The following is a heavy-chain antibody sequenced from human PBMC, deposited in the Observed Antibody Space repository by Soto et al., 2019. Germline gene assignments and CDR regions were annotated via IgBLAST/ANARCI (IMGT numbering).Heavy chain of an antibody. CDR3: ARMAASGTLNWFDP. CDR2: MNPNSGKG. Sequence: SVKVSCKASGYIFGNYDISWVRQGTGQGLEWMGWMNPNSGKGGYAQKFQGRVTMTRDTSTSTAYMELSSLTSDDTAIYYCARMAASGTLNWFDPWGQGTLVTVSS. CDR1: GYIFGNYD. D-gene: IGHD6-13*01. V-gene: IGHV1-8*01. J-gene: IGHJ5*02.